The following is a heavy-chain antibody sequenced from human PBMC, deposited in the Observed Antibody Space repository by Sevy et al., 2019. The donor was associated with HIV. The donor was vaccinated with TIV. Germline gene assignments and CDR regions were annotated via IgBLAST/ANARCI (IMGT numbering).Heavy chain of an antibody. D-gene: IGHD2-8*01. V-gene: IGHV3-23*01. Sequence: GGSLRLSCAASGFTFGKYSMSWIRQTPGKGLEWVSTFSFGCGKINYADSVKGRFTISRDDSRNTFYLQMNSLRAEDTAIYYCAREGCTKPHDYWGQGTVVTVSS. CDR2: FSFGCGKI. CDR3: AREGCTKPHDY. J-gene: IGHJ4*02. CDR1: GFTFGKYS.